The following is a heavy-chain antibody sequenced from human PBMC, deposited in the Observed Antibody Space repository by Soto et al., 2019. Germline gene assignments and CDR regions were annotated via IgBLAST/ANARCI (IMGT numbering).Heavy chain of an antibody. Sequence: QVQLVQSGAEVKKPGSSVKVSCKASGGTFSSYAISWVRQAPGQGLEWMGGIIPIFGTADYAQKFQGRVTITADESTSTAYVELSSMRSEDTAVYYCAKNPENYYYGMDVCGQGTTVTVSS. CDR2: IIPIFGTA. J-gene: IGHJ6*02. CDR1: GGTFSSYA. V-gene: IGHV1-69*12. CDR3: AKNPENYYYGMDV.